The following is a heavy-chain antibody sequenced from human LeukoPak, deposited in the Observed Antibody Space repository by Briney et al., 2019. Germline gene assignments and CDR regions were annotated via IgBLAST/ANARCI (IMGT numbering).Heavy chain of an antibody. D-gene: IGHD1-26*01. Sequence: PGGSLRLSCAASGFTFTNYWMPWVRQAPGKGLEWVANIKRDGSTKRYVDSLKGRFTISRDNPKNSLYLQMNSLRAYDTAFYYCARDTDGSLDSWGQGILVTVAS. CDR1: GFTFTNYW. CDR3: ARDTDGSLDS. J-gene: IGHJ4*02. V-gene: IGHV3-7*03. CDR2: IKRDGSTK.